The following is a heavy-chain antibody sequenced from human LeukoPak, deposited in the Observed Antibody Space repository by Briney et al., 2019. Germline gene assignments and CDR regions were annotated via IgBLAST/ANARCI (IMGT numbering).Heavy chain of an antibody. CDR1: GFTFSNYW. V-gene: IGHV3-7*03. CDR3: ARDRPGYFDL. Sequence: GGSLRLSCVASGFTFSNYWMSWVRQAPGKGLEWVANMKQDRSEKYYVDSVKGRFTISRDNAKNSLDLHMNSLRAEDTAVYYCARDRPGYFDLWGRGTLVTVSS. CDR2: MKQDRSEK. J-gene: IGHJ2*01.